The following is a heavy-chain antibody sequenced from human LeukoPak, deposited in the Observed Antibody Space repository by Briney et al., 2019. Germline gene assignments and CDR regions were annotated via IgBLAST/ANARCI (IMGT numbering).Heavy chain of an antibody. D-gene: IGHD3-10*01. CDR1: GYTFTGYY. CDR2: INPNSGGT. Sequence: ASVKVSYKASGYTFTGYYMHWVRQAPGQGLEWMGWINPNSGGTNYAQKFQGRVTMTRDTSISTAYMELSRLRSDDTAVYYCAGGGLYYYGSGSYYKPLDYWGQGTLVTVSS. V-gene: IGHV1-2*02. CDR3: AGGGLYYYGSGSYYKPLDY. J-gene: IGHJ4*02.